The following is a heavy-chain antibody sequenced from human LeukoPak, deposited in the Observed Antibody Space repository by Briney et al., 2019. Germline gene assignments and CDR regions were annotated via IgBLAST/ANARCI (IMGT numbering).Heavy chain of an antibody. D-gene: IGHD3-10*01. Sequence: PSETLSLTCAVYGGSFSGYYWSWIRQPPGKGLEWIGEINHSGGTNYNPSLKSRVTISVDTSKNQFSLKLSSVTAADTAVYYCARCTRITMVRGVIITGIYYFDYWGQGTLVTVSS. V-gene: IGHV4-34*01. CDR1: GGSFSGYY. J-gene: IGHJ4*02. CDR2: INHSGGT. CDR3: ARCTRITMVRGVIITGIYYFDY.